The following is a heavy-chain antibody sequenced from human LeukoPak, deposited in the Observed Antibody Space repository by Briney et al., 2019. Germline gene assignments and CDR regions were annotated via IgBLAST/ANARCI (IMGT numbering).Heavy chain of an antibody. V-gene: IGHV3-30*11. D-gene: IGHD6-19*01. CDR1: GFTFSTYV. CDR2: ILYDGSSK. J-gene: IGHJ6*02. CDR3: ARVVAGSVYNSGMDV. Sequence: GGSLRLSCAASGFTFSTYVMHWVRQAPGKGLQWVAVILYDGSSKYYADSVKGRFIISRDNSKNTLYLQMNGLTAEDTAVYYCARVVAGSVYNSGMDVWGQGTTVTVSS.